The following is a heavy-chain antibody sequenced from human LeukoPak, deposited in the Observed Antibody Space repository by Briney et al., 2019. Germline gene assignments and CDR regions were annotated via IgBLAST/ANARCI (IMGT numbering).Heavy chain of an antibody. CDR3: VRGAVSGYLDY. Sequence: GGSLRLSCAASGFTFSDYYMDWVRQAPGKGLEWVGRTRNKANSYTTEYAASVAGRFTMSRDDSKNSLWLQMNSLKTDDTAVYYFVRGAVSGYLDYGGRGPRVPFSS. J-gene: IGHJ4*02. D-gene: IGHD3-22*01. V-gene: IGHV3-72*01. CDR2: TRNKANSYTT. CDR1: GFTFSDYY.